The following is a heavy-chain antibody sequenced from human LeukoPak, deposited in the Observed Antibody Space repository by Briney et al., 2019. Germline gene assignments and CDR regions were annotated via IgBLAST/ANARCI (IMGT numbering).Heavy chain of an antibody. CDR1: SGSIGSYY. J-gene: IGHJ4*02. Sequence: SETLSLTCTVSSGSIGSYYWSWVRQPPGKGLEWIGYIYYSGNTNYNPSLKSRVTTSVDNSKNQFSLQLNSVTPEDTAVYYCARVSRGVVDYWGQGTLVTVSS. D-gene: IGHD3-10*01. CDR2: IYYSGNT. V-gene: IGHV4-59*12. CDR3: ARVSRGVVDY.